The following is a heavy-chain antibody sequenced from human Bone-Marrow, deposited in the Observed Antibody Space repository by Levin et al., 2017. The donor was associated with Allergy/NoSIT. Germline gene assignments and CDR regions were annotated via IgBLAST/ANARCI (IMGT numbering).Heavy chain of an antibody. J-gene: IGHJ6*02. Sequence: ASVKVSCKASGYSFTTYWIGWVRQMPGKGLEWMGMIYSDDSDTRYSPSFQGQVTMSADKSISTAYLHWGSLRASDTAMYYCARAPDPNRREDYYYGMDVWGQGTTVIVSS. V-gene: IGHV5-51*01. CDR1: GYSFTTYW. CDR3: ARAPDPNRREDYYYGMDV. CDR2: IYSDDSDT.